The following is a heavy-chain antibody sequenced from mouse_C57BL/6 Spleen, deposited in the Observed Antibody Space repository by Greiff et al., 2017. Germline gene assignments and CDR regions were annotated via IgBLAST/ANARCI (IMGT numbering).Heavy chain of an antibody. J-gene: IGHJ1*03. V-gene: IGHV1-64*01. CDR3: ARAPIDYGSSYGLWYFDV. CDR1: GYTFTSYW. D-gene: IGHD1-1*01. Sequence: QVQLKQPGAELVKPGASVKLSCKASGYTFTSYWMHWVKQRPGQGLEWIGMIHPNSGSTNYNEKFKSKATLTVDKSSSTAYMQLSSLTSEDSAVYYCARAPIDYGSSYGLWYFDVWGTGTTVTVSS. CDR2: IHPNSGST.